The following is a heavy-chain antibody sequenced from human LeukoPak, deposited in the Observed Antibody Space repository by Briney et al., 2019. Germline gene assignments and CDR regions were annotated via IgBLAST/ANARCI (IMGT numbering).Heavy chain of an antibody. V-gene: IGHV4-34*01. CDR3: ARGRWAASDY. D-gene: IGHD2-15*01. CDR1: GGSFSGYY. J-gene: IGHJ4*02. Sequence: SETLSLTCAVYGGSFSGYYWSWIRQPPGKGLEWIGEINHSGSTNYNRSLKSRVTISVDTSKNQFSLKLSSVTAADTAVYYCARGRWAASDYWGQGTLVTVSS. CDR2: INHSGST.